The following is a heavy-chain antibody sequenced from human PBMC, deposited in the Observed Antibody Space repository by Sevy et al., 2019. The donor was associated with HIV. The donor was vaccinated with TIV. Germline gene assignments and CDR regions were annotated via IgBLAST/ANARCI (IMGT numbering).Heavy chain of an antibody. CDR1: GFTFGDYA. CDR2: IRSKAYGGTT. V-gene: IGHV3-49*04. CDR3: TRDHEKDYDYVWGSYRYDY. D-gene: IGHD3-16*02. J-gene: IGHJ4*02. Sequence: GGYLRLSCTASGFTFGDYAMSWVRQAPGKGLEWVGFIRSKAYGGTTEYAASVKGRFTISRDDSKSIAYLQMNSLKTEDTAVYYCTRDHEKDYDYVWGSYRYDYWGQGTLVTVSS.